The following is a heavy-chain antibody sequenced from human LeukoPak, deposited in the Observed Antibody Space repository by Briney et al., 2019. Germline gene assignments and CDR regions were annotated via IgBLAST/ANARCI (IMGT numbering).Heavy chain of an antibody. CDR1: GGSISSGGYY. D-gene: IGHD4-23*01. CDR2: IYYSGST. CDR3: AREYVRVGYGGIDAGGRIDY. J-gene: IGHJ4*02. V-gene: IGHV4-31*03. Sequence: SESLSLTCTVSGGSISSGGYYWSWIRQHPGKGLEWIGYIYYSGSTYYNPSLKSRVTISVDTSKNQFSLKLSSVIAADTAVYYCAREYVRVGYGGIDAGGRIDYWGQGTLVTVSS.